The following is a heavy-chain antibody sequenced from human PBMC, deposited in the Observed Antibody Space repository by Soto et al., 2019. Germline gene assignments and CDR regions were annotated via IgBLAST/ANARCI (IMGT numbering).Heavy chain of an antibody. Sequence: LSLTCAVYGGSFSGYYWSWIRQPPGKGLEWIGEINHSGSTNYNPSLKSRVTISVDTSKNQFSLKLSSVTAADTAVYYCARVKPVHYYYGMDVWGQGTTVTVSS. CDR3: ARVKPVHYYYGMDV. V-gene: IGHV4-34*01. CDR2: INHSGST. J-gene: IGHJ6*02. CDR1: GGSFSGYY.